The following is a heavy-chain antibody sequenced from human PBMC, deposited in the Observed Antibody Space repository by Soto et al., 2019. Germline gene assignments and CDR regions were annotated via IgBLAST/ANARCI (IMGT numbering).Heavy chain of an antibody. Sequence: PGGSLRLSCAASGFTFSTYAMTWVRQAPGRGLERVSSISGRGGTTYYAASVKGRFTISRDNSKNTLFLQMNSLRADDTAVYYCAKAGQWLPYYFDYWGQGILVTGSS. D-gene: IGHD6-19*01. J-gene: IGHJ4*02. CDR1: GFTFSTYA. CDR3: AKAGQWLPYYFDY. CDR2: ISGRGGTT. V-gene: IGHV3-23*01.